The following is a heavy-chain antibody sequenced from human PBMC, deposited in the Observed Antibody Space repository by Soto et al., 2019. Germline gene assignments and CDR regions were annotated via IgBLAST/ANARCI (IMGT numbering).Heavy chain of an antibody. CDR2: ITSNTE. V-gene: IGHV3-21*04. CDR1: GFPFSIYI. J-gene: IGHJ6*02. Sequence: GSLRLSCAASGFPFSIYIMNWVRQAPGKGLEWVSTITSNTEYYADSVKGRFFISRVNSENTVHLQMNGLRVEDTAVYFCTKEVNYDFWNYFGMDGWGRGTTVTVSS. D-gene: IGHD3-3*01. CDR3: TKEVNYDFWNYFGMDG.